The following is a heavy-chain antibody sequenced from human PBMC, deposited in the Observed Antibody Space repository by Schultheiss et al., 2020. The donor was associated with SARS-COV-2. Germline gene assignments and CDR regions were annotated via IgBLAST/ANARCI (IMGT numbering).Heavy chain of an antibody. CDR1: GSSITGFF. CDR3: AKDRIQFLEPMDV. J-gene: IGHJ6*02. CDR2: IYFTGIT. V-gene: IGHV4-59*01. Sequence: SETLSLTCSVSGSSITGFFWTWIRQPPGKGLDPIGNIYFTGITKYNPSLKSRVTISIDTSKNQFSLKLGSVTAADTAVYYCAKDRIQFLEPMDVWGQGTTVTVSS. D-gene: IGHD3-3*01.